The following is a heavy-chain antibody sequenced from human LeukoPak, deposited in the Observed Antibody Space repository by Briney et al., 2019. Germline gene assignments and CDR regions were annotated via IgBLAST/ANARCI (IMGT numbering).Heavy chain of an antibody. Sequence: GASVKVSCKASGYTFTGYYTHWVRQAPGQGLERMGWINPNSGGTNYAQKFQGWVTMTTDTSISTAYMELSRLKSDDTAVYYCARPRGFGELHYFDSWGQGTLVTVSS. D-gene: IGHD3-10*01. CDR2: INPNSGGT. J-gene: IGHJ4*02. CDR1: GYTFTGYY. V-gene: IGHV1-2*04. CDR3: ARPRGFGELHYFDS.